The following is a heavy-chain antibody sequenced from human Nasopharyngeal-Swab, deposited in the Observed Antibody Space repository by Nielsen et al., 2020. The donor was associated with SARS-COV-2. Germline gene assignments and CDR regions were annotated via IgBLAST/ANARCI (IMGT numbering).Heavy chain of an antibody. CDR3: ARDWRQLVSYYFDY. V-gene: IGHV3-30-3*01. J-gene: IGHJ4*02. Sequence: GESLKISCAASGVTFSSYAMHWVRQAPGKGLEWVAVISYDGSNKYYADSVKGRFTISRDNSKNTLYLQMNSLRAEDTAVYYCARDWRQLVSYYFDYWGQGTLVTVSS. CDR2: ISYDGSNK. CDR1: GVTFSSYA. D-gene: IGHD6-13*01.